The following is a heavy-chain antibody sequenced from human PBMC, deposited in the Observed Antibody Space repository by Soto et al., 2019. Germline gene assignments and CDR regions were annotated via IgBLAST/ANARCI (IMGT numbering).Heavy chain of an antibody. V-gene: IGHV4-31*03. D-gene: IGHD5-12*01. Sequence: TLSLTCSVSGGSVSSGAYYWTWIRQRPGKGLEWIGYIYYSGSTYYSPSLKSRLSISLDTSKNQFSLRLSSVTAADTAMYYCARARLRAVYAFDIWGQGTMVTVSS. J-gene: IGHJ3*02. CDR3: ARARLRAVYAFDI. CDR1: GGSVSSGAYY. CDR2: IYYSGST.